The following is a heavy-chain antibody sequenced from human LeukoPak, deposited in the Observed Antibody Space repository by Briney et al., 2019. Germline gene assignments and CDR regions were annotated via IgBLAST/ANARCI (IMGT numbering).Heavy chain of an antibody. D-gene: IGHD6-6*01. CDR3: ARDRAYSSSYIGY. V-gene: IGHV1-2*02. Sequence: ASVKVSCKASGYTFTSYGISWVRQAPGQGLEWMGWINPNSGGTNYAQKFQGRVTMTRDTSISTAYMELSRLRSDDTAVYYCARDRAYSSSYIGYWGQGTLVTVSS. CDR1: GYTFTSYG. CDR2: INPNSGGT. J-gene: IGHJ4*02.